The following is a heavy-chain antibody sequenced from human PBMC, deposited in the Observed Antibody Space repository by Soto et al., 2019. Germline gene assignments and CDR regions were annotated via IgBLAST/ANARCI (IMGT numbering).Heavy chain of an antibody. J-gene: IGHJ6*02. CDR1: GGSISSYY. Sequence: PSETLSLTGTVSGGSISSYYWSWIRQPPGKGLEWIGYIYYSGSTNYTPSLKSRVTISVDTSKNQFSLKLSSVTAADTAVYYCARALSSGWYRTPYYYYGMDVWGQGTTVTVSS. D-gene: IGHD6-19*01. V-gene: IGHV4-59*01. CDR3: ARALSSGWYRTPYYYYGMDV. CDR2: IYYSGST.